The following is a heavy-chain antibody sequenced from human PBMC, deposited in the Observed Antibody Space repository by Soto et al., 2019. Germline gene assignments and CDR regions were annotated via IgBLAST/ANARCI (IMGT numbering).Heavy chain of an antibody. J-gene: IGHJ6*02. CDR2: ISAYNGNT. V-gene: IGHV1-18*04. CDR3: ARVKQQLAYYYYYYGMDV. D-gene: IGHD6-13*01. CDR1: GYTFTSYG. Sequence: GASVKVSCKASGYTFTSYGISWVRQAPGQGLEWMGWISAYNGNTNYAQKLQGRVTMTTDTSTSTAYVELRSLRSDDAAVYYCARVKQQLAYYYYYYGMDVWGQGTTVTVSS.